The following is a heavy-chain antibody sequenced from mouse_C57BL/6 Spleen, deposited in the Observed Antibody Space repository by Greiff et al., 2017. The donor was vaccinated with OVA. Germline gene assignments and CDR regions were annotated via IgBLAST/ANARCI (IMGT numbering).Heavy chain of an antibody. Sequence: VQLQQPGAELVMPGASVKLSCKASGYTFTSYWMHWVKQRPGQGLEWIGEIDPSDSYTNYNQKFKGKSTLTVDKSSSTAYMQLSSLTSEDSAVYYCARLTGFAYWGQGTLVTVSA. D-gene: IGHD4-1*01. J-gene: IGHJ3*01. CDR2: IDPSDSYT. CDR1: GYTFTSYW. V-gene: IGHV1-69*01. CDR3: ARLTGFAY.